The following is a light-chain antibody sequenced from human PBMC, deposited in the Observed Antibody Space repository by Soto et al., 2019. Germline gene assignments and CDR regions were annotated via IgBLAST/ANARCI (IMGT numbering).Light chain of an antibody. CDR1: QSVSSSY. V-gene: IGKV3-20*01. J-gene: IGKJ1*01. CDR2: GAS. Sequence: IVVTQSPGTPSLSPGERATLSSRASQSVSSSYLAWYQQKPGQAPRLLIYGASGRATGIPDRFSGSGSGTDFTLTISRLEPEDFAVYYCQQYGSLSWTFGQGTKVDIK. CDR3: QQYGSLSWT.